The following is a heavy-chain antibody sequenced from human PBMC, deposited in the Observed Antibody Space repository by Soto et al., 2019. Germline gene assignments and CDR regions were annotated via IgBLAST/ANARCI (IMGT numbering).Heavy chain of an antibody. Sequence: VQLVESGGGLVKPGGSLRLSCAPSGFNFSIYSMNWVRQAPGKGLEWVASISSRTGYINYADSVKGRATISRDNAKNSLFLQLNRLRAEDTARYYCARGVVSSWVDSYYGMDVWGPGTTVTVSS. CDR3: ARGVVSSWVDSYYGMDV. CDR1: GFNFSIYS. J-gene: IGHJ6*02. CDR2: ISSRTGYI. V-gene: IGHV3-21*06. D-gene: IGHD2-15*01.